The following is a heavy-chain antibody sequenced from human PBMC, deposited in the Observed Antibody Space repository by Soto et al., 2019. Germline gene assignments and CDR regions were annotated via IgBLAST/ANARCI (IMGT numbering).Heavy chain of an antibody. D-gene: IGHD6-6*01. CDR1: GYSFTSYW. CDR3: ARSGRVASSSAPFWYGMGV. Sequence: PGESLKISCKGSGYSFTSYWIGWVRQMPGKGLEWMGIIYPGDSDTRYSPSFQGQVTISADKSISTAYLQWSSLKASDTAMYYCARSGRVASSSAPFWYGMGVWGQGTTVTVS. CDR2: IYPGDSDT. J-gene: IGHJ6*02. V-gene: IGHV5-51*01.